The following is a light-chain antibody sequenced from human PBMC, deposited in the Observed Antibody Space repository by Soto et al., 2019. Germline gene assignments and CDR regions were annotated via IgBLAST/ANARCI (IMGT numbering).Light chain of an antibody. CDR2: AAS. V-gene: IGKV1-6*01. J-gene: IGKJ2*01. CDR3: LQDYNYPYT. CDR1: QGIRNN. Sequence: AIQMTQSPSSLSASVGDRVAITCRASQGIRNNLGWYQQKPGKAPKLRLYAASSLESGVPSRFGGSGSGTDFTLTISSIQPEGFATYYGLQDYNYPYTFGQGTKLEIK.